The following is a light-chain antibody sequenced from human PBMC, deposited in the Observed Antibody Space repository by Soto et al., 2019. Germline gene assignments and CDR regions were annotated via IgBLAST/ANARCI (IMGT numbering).Light chain of an antibody. CDR3: HQRANWPPA. J-gene: IGKJ5*01. CDR2: DAS. CDR1: QSVSSY. Sequence: EIVLAQSPATLSLSPGERAIFSWMASQSVSSYLAWYQQKPGQAPRLLIYDASNRATGIPARFSGSGSGTDFTLTISSLEPEDFAVYYCHQRANWPPAFGQGTRLEIK. V-gene: IGKV3-11*01.